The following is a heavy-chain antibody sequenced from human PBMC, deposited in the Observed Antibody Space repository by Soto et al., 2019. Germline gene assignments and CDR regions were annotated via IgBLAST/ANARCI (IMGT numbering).Heavy chain of an antibody. Sequence: GGSLRLSCAASGFTFSSYAMSWVRQAPGKGLEWVSAISGSGGSTYYADSVKGRFTISRDNSKNTLYLQMNSLRAEDTAVYYCAKDEGGRSSSWYGSRYGLEANDYWGQGTLVTVSS. V-gene: IGHV3-23*01. CDR3: AKDEGGRSSSWYGSRYGLEANDY. D-gene: IGHD6-13*01. CDR2: ISGSGGST. CDR1: GFTFSSYA. J-gene: IGHJ4*02.